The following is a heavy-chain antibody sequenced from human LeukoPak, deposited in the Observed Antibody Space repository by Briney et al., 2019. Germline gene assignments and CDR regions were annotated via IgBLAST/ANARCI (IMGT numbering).Heavy chain of an antibody. J-gene: IGHJ2*01. V-gene: IGHV4-59*08. CDR3: AKTVAGYWYFDL. CDR2: IYYSGST. Sequence: SETLSLTCTVSGGSISHYFWSWIRQPPGKALEWIGYIYYSGSTNYNPSLESRVTISVDPSKNQFSLKLNSVTAADTAVYYCAKTVAGYWYFDLWGRGTLVTVSS. D-gene: IGHD6-19*01. CDR1: GGSISHYF.